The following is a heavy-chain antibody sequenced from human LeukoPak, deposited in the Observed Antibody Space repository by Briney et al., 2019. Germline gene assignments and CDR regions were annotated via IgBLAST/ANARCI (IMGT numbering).Heavy chain of an antibody. Sequence: ASVTVSCKASGYTFTGYYMHWVRQAPGQGLEWMGWINPNSGGTNYAQKFQGRVTMTRDTSISTAYMELSRLRSDDTAVYFLAALWTWGFFLYFRGQGTLVTVSS. J-gene: IGHJ4*02. V-gene: IGHV1-2*02. CDR1: GYTFTGYY. CDR2: INPNSGGT. CDR3: AALWTWGFFLYF. D-gene: IGHD3/OR15-3a*01.